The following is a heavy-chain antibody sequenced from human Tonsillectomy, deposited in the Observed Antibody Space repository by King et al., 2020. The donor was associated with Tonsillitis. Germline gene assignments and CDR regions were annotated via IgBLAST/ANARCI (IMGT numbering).Heavy chain of an antibody. CDR3: AKDSSKATGAFDI. D-gene: IGHD5-12*01. J-gene: IGHJ3*02. V-gene: IGHV3-23*03. CDR2: IYSGGSST. Sequence: VQLVESGGGLVQPGGSLRLSCAASGFTFSSYAMSWVRQAPGKGLEWVSVIYSGGSSTYYADSVKGRFTISRDNSKNTLYLQMNSLRAEDTAVYYCAKDSSKATGAFDIWGQGTMVTVSS. CDR1: GFTFSSYA.